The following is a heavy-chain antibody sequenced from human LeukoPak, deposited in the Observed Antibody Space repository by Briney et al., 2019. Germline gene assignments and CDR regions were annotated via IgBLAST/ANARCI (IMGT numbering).Heavy chain of an antibody. Sequence: GGSLRLSCAASGFTFSNAWMSWVRQAPGKGLEWVGRIKSKTDGGTTDYAAPVKGRFTISRDDSKNTLYLQMNSLRADDTAVYYCARGAWIQGPHDYWGQGTLVTVSS. D-gene: IGHD5-18*01. CDR3: ARGAWIQGPHDY. CDR2: IKSKTDGGTT. J-gene: IGHJ4*02. V-gene: IGHV3-15*01. CDR1: GFTFSNAW.